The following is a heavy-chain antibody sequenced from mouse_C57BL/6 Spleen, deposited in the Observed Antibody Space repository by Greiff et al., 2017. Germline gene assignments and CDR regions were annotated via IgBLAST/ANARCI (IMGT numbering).Heavy chain of an antibody. CDR1: GYTFTDYY. J-gene: IGHJ2*01. V-gene: IGHV1-26*01. Sequence: VQLQQSGPELVKPGASVKISCKASGYTFTDYYMNWVKQSHGKSLEWIGDINPNNGGTSYNQKFKGKATLTVDKSSSTAYMELRSLTSEDSAVYYCASGPGDYFDYWGQGTTLTVSS. CDR2: INPNNGGT. CDR3: ASGPGDYFDY.